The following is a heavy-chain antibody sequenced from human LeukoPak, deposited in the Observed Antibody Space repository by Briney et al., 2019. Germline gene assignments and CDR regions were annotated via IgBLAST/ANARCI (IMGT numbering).Heavy chain of an antibody. CDR3: ARDFTDYGDYGAFDY. J-gene: IGHJ4*02. CDR2: IVYDGSNK. CDR1: GFTFSSYG. D-gene: IGHD4-17*01. V-gene: IGHV3-33*05. Sequence: HPGGSLRLSCAASGFTFSSYGMHWVRQAPGKGLEWVAVIVYDGSNKYYADSVKARFTISRDNSKNTLYLQMNSLRAEDTAVYYCARDFTDYGDYGAFDYWGQGTLVTVSS.